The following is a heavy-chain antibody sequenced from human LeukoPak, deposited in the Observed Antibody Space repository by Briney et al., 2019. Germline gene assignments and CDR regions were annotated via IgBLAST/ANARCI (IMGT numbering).Heavy chain of an antibody. CDR3: VRDGGTRLKYSYGYGDY. V-gene: IGHV3-48*03. CDR2: ISSSGDTI. CDR1: GFTFSSYW. Sequence: GGSLRLSCVASGFTFSSYWMTWVRQAPGKGLEWVSYISSSGDTIHYADSVKGRFTISRDNAKNSLYLQMNSLRAEDTAVYYCVRDGGTRLKYSYGYGDYWGQGTLVTVSS. J-gene: IGHJ4*02. D-gene: IGHD5-18*01.